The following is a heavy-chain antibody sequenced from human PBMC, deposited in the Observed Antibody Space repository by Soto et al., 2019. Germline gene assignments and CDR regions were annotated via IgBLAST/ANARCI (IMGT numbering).Heavy chain of an antibody. V-gene: IGHV4-34*02. J-gene: IGHJ3*02. D-gene: IGHD1-26*01. CDR3: ARAGFSGPYDAFDI. CDR1: GGSLSGYW. CDR2: IDASGGT. Sequence: QVQLQQWGAGLLKPSETLSLTCAVFGGSLSGYWWSWIRQPPGKGLEWIGEIDASGGTNYNPSLKSRVTISEDTSKNQFSLKLTSVIAADTAVCFCARAGFSGPYDAFDIWGQGTMVSVSS.